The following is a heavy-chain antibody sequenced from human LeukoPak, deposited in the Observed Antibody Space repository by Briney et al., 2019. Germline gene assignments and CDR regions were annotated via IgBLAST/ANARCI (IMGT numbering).Heavy chain of an antibody. CDR2: INPYSGGT. J-gene: IGHJ4*02. Sequence: ASVKVSCKASGYTFTGYYMHWVRQAPGQGLEWMGWINPYSGGTHYPQKFQGRVTMTRDTSTSTVYMELSSLRSEDTAVYYCARGGYYDSSGLYWGQGTLVTVSS. D-gene: IGHD3-22*01. CDR1: GYTFTGYY. V-gene: IGHV1-2*02. CDR3: ARGGYYDSSGLY.